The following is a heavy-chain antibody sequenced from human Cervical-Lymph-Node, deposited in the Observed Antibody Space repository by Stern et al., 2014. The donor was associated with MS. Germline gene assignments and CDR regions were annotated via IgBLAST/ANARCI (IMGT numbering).Heavy chain of an antibody. V-gene: IGHV4-59*12. D-gene: IGHD3-3*01. Sequence: QVQLQESGPGLVKPSETLSLTCTVSGGSISNYYWSWIRQPPGKELEWIGYIYHSGNTNYNPSLKSRVTISIETSKNQFSLKLTSVTAADTAVYYCARDGRYDFWSFDYWGQGTLVTVSS. CDR3: ARDGRYDFWSFDY. J-gene: IGHJ4*02. CDR2: IYHSGNT. CDR1: GGSISNYY.